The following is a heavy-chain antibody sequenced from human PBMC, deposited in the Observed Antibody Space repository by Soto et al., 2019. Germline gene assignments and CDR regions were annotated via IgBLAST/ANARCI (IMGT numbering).Heavy chain of an antibody. CDR1: GGSISSSSYY. Sequence: PSETLSLTCTVSGGSISSSSYYWGWIRQPPGKGLEWIGSIYYSGSTYYNPSLKSRVTISVDTSKNQFSLKLSSVTAADTAVYYCARHVPRTTMVRGGGWFDPWGQXTLVTSPQ. V-gene: IGHV4-39*01. CDR2: IYYSGST. CDR3: ARHVPRTTMVRGGGWFDP. J-gene: IGHJ5*02. D-gene: IGHD3-10*01.